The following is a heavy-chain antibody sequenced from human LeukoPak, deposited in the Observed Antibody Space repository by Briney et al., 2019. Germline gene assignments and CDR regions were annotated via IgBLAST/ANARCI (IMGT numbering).Heavy chain of an antibody. D-gene: IGHD4-23*01. V-gene: IGHV4-4*07. CDR1: GGSINSYY. Sequence: SETLSLTCPGSGGSINSYYWRWIRPPAGKGLAWIGRIYSSGSTNYNPSLKSRVSMSVDTSKNQFSLKLTSVTAADTAVYYCARGGKATVVTMWGQGILVTVSS. J-gene: IGHJ4*02. CDR3: ARGGKATVVTM. CDR2: IYSSGST.